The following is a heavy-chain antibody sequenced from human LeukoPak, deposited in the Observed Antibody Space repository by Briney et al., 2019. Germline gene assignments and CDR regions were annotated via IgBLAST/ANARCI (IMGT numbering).Heavy chain of an antibody. V-gene: IGHV3-48*03. CDR3: ARDHYDILTGYFTSTYFDY. Sequence: GGSLRLSCAASGFTFSSYEMNWVRQAPGKGLEWVSYISSSGSTIYYADSVKGRFTISRDNAKNSLYPQMNSLRAEDTAVYYCARDHYDILTGYFTSTYFDYWGQGTLVTVSS. D-gene: IGHD3-9*01. CDR2: ISSSGSTI. J-gene: IGHJ4*02. CDR1: GFTFSSYE.